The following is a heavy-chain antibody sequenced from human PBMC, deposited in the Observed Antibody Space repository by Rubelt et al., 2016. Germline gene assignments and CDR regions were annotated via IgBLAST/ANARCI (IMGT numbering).Heavy chain of an antibody. D-gene: IGHD2-21*01. V-gene: IGHV4-59*01. J-gene: IGHJ3*02. CDR2: IFYSGST. CDR1: GGSISSYY. CDR3: ARVVSHDAFDI. Sequence: QVQLQESGPGLVKPSETLSLTCTVSGGSISSYYWSWIRQPPGKGLEWIGYIFYSGSTNYNPSLKSRVTIPVDTSKNQFSLKLSYVTAADTAVYYCARVVSHDAFDIWGQVTMVTVSS.